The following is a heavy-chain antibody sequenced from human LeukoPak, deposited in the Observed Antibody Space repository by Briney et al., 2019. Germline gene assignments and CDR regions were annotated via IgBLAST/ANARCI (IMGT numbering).Heavy chain of an antibody. CDR3: ASVPAL. CDR1: GFTFSNAW. J-gene: IGHJ4*02. Sequence: KTGGSLRLSCAASGFTFSNAWMSWIRQLPGKGLEWIGYIYNGNTKYNPSLNSRVTISVDTSKNQFSLKLTSVTAADTAVYYCASVPALWGQGALVTVSA. CDR2: IYNGNT. V-gene: IGHV4-59*08.